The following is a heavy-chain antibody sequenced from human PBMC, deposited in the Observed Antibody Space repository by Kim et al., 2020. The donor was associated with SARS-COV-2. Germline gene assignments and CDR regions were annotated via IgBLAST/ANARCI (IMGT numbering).Heavy chain of an antibody. CDR3: ARVPRYYYGMDV. CDR2: ICTAGDT. J-gene: IGHJ6*02. V-gene: IGHV3-13*04. Sequence: GGSLRLSCAASGFTFSSYDMHWVRQATGKGLEWVSAICTAGDTYYPGSVKGRFTISRENAKNSLYLQMNSLRAGDTAVYYCARVPRYYYGMDVWGQGTTVTVSS. CDR1: GFTFSSYD.